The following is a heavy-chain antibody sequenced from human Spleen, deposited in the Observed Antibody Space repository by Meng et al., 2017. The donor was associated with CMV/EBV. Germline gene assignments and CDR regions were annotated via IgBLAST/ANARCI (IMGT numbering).Heavy chain of an antibody. V-gene: IGHV3-7*01. J-gene: IGHJ6*02. D-gene: IGHD3-3*01. Sequence: GGSLRLSCAASGFTFSSYWMSWVRQAPGKGLEWVANIKQDGSEKFHVDSVKGRFTISRDNAKNSLYLQMNSLRAEDTAIYYCAKERGVYDFWNGNFHGMDAWGQGTTVTVSS. CDR1: GFTFSSYW. CDR2: IKQDGSEK. CDR3: AKERGVYDFWNGNFHGMDA.